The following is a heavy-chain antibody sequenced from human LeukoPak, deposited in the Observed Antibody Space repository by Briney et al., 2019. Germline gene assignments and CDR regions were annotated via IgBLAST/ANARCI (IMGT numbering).Heavy chain of an antibody. CDR3: ARGSGGYSYGSFSY. CDR2: IYYSGST. D-gene: IGHD5-18*01. J-gene: IGHJ4*02. Sequence: PSQTLSLTCTVSGGAISSGDYYWSWIRQPPEKGLEWIGHIYYSGSTYHNPSLKSRVTISVDTSKNQFSLRLSSVTAADTAVYYCARGSGGYSYGSFSYWGQGTLVTVSS. V-gene: IGHV4-30-4*01. CDR1: GGAISSGDYY.